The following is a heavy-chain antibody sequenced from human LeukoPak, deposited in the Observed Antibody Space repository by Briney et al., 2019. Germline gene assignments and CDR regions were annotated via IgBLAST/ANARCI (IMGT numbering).Heavy chain of an antibody. Sequence: PGGSLRLSXAASGFGFSSKWRRWVRQAPGKGLEGVSYISSSGNIIHYAGSVKGRFTISRDNTKNSLFLQMNSLRAEDTAVYYCARDGDQMYEVYDYWGQGTLVTVSS. CDR2: ISSSGNII. V-gene: IGHV3-48*04. CDR1: GFGFSSKW. CDR3: ARDGDQMYEVYDY. J-gene: IGHJ4*02. D-gene: IGHD1-14*01.